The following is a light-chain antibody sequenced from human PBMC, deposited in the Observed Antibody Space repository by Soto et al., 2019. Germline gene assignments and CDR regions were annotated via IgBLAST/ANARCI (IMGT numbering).Light chain of an antibody. CDR2: GAS. CDR3: QRYGSSPTT. V-gene: IGKV3-20*01. J-gene: IGKJ1*01. Sequence: EIVLTQSPGILSLSPGERATLSCRASQSVSNSYLAWYQQKPGRAPRLLIYGASSRATDIPDRFSGSGSGADFTLTISRLEPVDSAVYYCQRYGSSPTTFGQGTKVDTK. CDR1: QSVSNSY.